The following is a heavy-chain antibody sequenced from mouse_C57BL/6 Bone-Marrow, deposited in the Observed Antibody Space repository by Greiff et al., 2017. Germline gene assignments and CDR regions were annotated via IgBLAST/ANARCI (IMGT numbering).Heavy chain of an antibody. V-gene: IGHV14-4*01. CDR3: TSYGSSPFYAMDY. Sequence: VQLQQSGAELVRPGASVKLSCTASGFNIKDDYMHWVKQRPEQGLEWIGWIDPENGDTEYASKFQGKATITADTSSNTAYLQLSSLTSEDTAVYYCTSYGSSPFYAMDYWGQGTSVTVSS. CDR1: GFNIKDDY. J-gene: IGHJ4*01. D-gene: IGHD1-1*01. CDR2: IDPENGDT.